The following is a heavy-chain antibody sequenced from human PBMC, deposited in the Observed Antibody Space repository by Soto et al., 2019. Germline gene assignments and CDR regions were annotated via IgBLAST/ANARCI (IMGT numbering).Heavy chain of an antibody. V-gene: IGHV4-30-2*01. CDR2: IYHSGST. CDR3: ARGVGYYDILTGDISGYYFDY. CDR1: GGSISSGGYS. Sequence: QLQLQESGSGLVKPSQTLSLTCAVSGGSISSGGYSWSWIRQPPGKGLEWIGYIYHSGSTYYNPSLKSRVTISVDRSKNQFSLKLSSVTAADTAVYYCARGVGYYDILTGDISGYYFDYWGQGTLVTVSS. D-gene: IGHD3-9*01. J-gene: IGHJ4*02.